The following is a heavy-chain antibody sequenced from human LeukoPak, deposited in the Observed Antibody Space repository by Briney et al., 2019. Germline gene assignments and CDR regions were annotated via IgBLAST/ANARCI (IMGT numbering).Heavy chain of an antibody. J-gene: IGHJ4*02. CDR2: IKQDGSEK. CDR1: GFTFSSYW. CDR3: ARDEGFDWLFYFDY. D-gene: IGHD3-9*01. V-gene: IGHV3-7*03. Sequence: PGGSLRLSCAASGFTFSSYWMSWVRQAPGKGLEWVANIKQDGSEKYYVDSVKGRFTISRDNAKNSLYLQMNSLRAEDTAVYYCARDEGFDWLFYFDYWGQGTLVTVSS.